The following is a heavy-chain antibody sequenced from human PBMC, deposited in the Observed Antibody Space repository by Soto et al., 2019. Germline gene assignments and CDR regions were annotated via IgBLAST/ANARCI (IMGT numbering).Heavy chain of an antibody. V-gene: IGHV3-30-3*01. D-gene: IGHD6-13*01. CDR2: ISYDGSNK. CDR3: AGDTQGERQLVLDY. Sequence: QVQLVESGGGVVQPGRSLRLSCAASGFTFSSYAMHWVRQAPGKGLEWVAVISYDGSNKYYADSVKGRFTISRDNSKNTLYLPMNSLRAEDTAVYYCAGDTQGERQLVLDYWGQGTLVTVSS. J-gene: IGHJ4*02. CDR1: GFTFSSYA.